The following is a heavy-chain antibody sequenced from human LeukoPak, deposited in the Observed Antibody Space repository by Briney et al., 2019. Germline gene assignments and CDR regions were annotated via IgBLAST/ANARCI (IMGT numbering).Heavy chain of an antibody. CDR3: ARVTISGSYYPDY. D-gene: IGHD3-10*01. CDR2: ISSSSSYI. V-gene: IGHV3-21*01. Sequence: GSLRLSCAASGFTFSSYSMNWVRQAPGKGLEWVSSISSSSSYIYYADSVKGRFTISRDNAKSSLFLQMSSLRAEDTAVYYCARVTISGSYYPDYWGQGTLVTVSS. J-gene: IGHJ4*02. CDR1: GFTFSSYS.